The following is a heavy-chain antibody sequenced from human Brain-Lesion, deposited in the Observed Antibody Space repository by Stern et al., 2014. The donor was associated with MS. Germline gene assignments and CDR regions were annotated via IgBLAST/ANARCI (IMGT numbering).Heavy chain of an antibody. V-gene: IGHV4-39*01. CDR3: ARVNDFWSGYYFDYFDY. J-gene: IGHJ4*02. D-gene: IGHD3-3*01. CDR1: GDSISRSSHY. Sequence: VQLVESGPGLVKPSETLSLICTVSGDSISRSSHYWGWIRQPPGRGLEWIGSIYYSGTTYYNPSLKSRATIPVHTSQTQFSLTLSSVTAADTAVYYCARVNDFWSGYYFDYFDYWGQGILVTVSS. CDR2: IYYSGTT.